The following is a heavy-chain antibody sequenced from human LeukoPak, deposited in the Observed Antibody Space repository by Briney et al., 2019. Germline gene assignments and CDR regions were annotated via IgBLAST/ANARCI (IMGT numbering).Heavy chain of an antibody. CDR2: IFYGGST. D-gene: IGHD5-12*01. V-gene: IGHV4-59*01. CDR3: AQSRASNSVYHRVGHSGYDFYFYYYGMDV. CDR1: GGSFSSYY. Sequence: AETLCLTCTVSGGSFSSYYWSWIRQSPGKGLEWIGYIFYGGSTNYKSSLKSRVTISLDTSKNQFSLKLSSVPAADTAVYYCAQSRASNSVYHRVGHSGYDFYFYYYGMDVWGQGTTVTVSS. J-gene: IGHJ6*02.